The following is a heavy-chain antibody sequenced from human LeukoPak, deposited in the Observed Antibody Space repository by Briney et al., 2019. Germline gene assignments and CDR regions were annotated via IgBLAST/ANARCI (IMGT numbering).Heavy chain of an antibody. CDR1: GGSISSYY. CDR3: ARQRPLWFGELFYYYYYMDV. V-gene: IGHV4-59*01. Sequence: PSETLSLTCTVSGGSISSYYWGWIRQPPGKGLEWIGYIYYSGSTNYNPSLKGRVTISVDTSKNQFSLKLSSVTAADTAAYYCARQRPLWFGELFYYYYYMDVWGKGTTVTVSS. J-gene: IGHJ6*03. CDR2: IYYSGST. D-gene: IGHD3-10*01.